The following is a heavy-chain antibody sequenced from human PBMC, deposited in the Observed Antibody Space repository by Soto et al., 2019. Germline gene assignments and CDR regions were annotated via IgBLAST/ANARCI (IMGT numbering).Heavy chain of an antibody. CDR2: VNASNGNT. CDR3: ARDQTVTTDYYYYMDV. V-gene: IGHV1-3*01. CDR1: GYTFTSYD. Sequence: ASVKVSCKASGYTFTSYDINWVRQATGQGLEWMGWVNASNGNTKYTQKFQGRVTITRDTSTSTAYMELSSLRSEDTAVYYCARDQTVTTDYYYYMDVWGKGTTVTVSS. D-gene: IGHD4-17*01. J-gene: IGHJ6*03.